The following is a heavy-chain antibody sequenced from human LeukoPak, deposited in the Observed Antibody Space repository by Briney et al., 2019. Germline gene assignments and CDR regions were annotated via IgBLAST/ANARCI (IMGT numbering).Heavy chain of an antibody. D-gene: IGHD5-18*01. CDR3: ASTSNVDTAMGFDY. CDR1: GGSVSSASYY. V-gene: IGHV4-61*01. CDR2: ICASGNT. J-gene: IGHJ4*02. Sequence: ETLSLTCTVSGGSVSSASYYWTWIRQPPGKGLEWIGYICASGNTNYNPSLKSRVTISVDTSKNQFSLKLSSVTAADTAVYYCASTSNVDTAMGFDYWGQGTLVTVSS.